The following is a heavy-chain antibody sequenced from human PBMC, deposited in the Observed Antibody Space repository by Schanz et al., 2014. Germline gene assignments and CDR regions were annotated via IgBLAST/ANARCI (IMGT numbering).Heavy chain of an antibody. V-gene: IGHV3-43*01. CDR2: VTWDGGYT. CDR1: GFTFDDYT. Sequence: EVQLVESGGVVVQPGGSLRLSCAGSGFTFDDYTMHWVRQPPGKGLEWVSLVTWDGGYTYYADSVKGRFTISRDNSKNSLYLQMNSLRAEDTAVYYCARDHQWLARYYMDVWGKGTTVTVSS. D-gene: IGHD6-19*01. CDR3: ARDHQWLARYYMDV. J-gene: IGHJ6*03.